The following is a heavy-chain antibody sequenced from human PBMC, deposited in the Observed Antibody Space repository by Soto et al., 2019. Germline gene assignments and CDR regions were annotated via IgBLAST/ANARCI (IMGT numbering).Heavy chain of an antibody. V-gene: IGHV1-8*01. CDR1: GYTFTSYD. CDR3: ARGLPRDIWHGDRFAP. D-gene: IGHD3-9*01. Sequence: QVQLVQSGAEVKKPGASVKVSCKASGYTFTSYDINWVRQATGQGLEWMGWMNPNSGNTGYAQKFQGRVTMTRNTSISTAYMELSSLRSEDTAVYYCARGLPRDIWHGDRFAPWGQGTLVTVSS. CDR2: MNPNSGNT. J-gene: IGHJ5*02.